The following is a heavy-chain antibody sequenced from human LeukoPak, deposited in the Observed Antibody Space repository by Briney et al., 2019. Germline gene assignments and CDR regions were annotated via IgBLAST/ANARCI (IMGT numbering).Heavy chain of an antibody. CDR1: GFTFSSYS. CDR2: ISSSSSTI. D-gene: IGHD1-26*01. J-gene: IGHJ6*03. Sequence: GGSLRLSCAASGFTFSSYSMNWVRQAPGKGLEWVSYISSSSSTIYYADSVKGRFTISRDNAKNSLYLQMNSLRAEDTAVYYCARDGISMDVWGKGTTVTVSS. V-gene: IGHV3-48*01. CDR3: ARDGISMDV.